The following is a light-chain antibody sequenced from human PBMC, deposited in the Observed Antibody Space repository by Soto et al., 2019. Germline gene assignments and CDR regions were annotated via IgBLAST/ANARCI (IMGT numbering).Light chain of an antibody. J-gene: IGLJ1*01. V-gene: IGLV1-44*01. CDR2: SND. CDR1: SSNIASNT. CDR3: ASWDDSLNGHV. Sequence: QSVLTQPPSASGTPGQRVTVSCSGSSSNIASNTVNWYQQLPGTAPKLLIDSNDQRPSGVPDRFSASKSGTSASLAIRGLQSEDEADYYCASWDDSLNGHVFGNGTKVTVL.